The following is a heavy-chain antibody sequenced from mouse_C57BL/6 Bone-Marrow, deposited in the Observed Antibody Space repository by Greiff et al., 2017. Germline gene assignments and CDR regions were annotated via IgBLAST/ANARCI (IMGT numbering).Heavy chain of an antibody. CDR2: IRNKANGYTT. CDR1: GFTFTDYY. Sequence: EVQVVESGGGLVQPGGSLSLSCAASGFTFTDYYMSWVRQPPGKALEWLGFIRNKANGYTTAYSASVKGRFSISRDNSQSILYLQKNALRDEDRDTYDSARYKTGDRPYYIDYWGQGTTLTVSS. CDR3: ARYKTGDRPYYIDY. V-gene: IGHV7-3*01. J-gene: IGHJ2*01.